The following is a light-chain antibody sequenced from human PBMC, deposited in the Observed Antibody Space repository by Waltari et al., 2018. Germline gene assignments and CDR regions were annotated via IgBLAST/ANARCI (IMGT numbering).Light chain of an antibody. Sequence: SSELTQGPDVSVALGQTVKITCQGDSLRTSYASWYQVKPGQAPVLVLFGKEKRPSGIPDRISGYSSGTTSSLTITGAQAEDEADYYCHSRKGRDNQVVFGGGTKLTAL. J-gene: IGLJ3*02. CDR2: GKE. CDR3: HSRKGRDNQVV. V-gene: IGLV3-19*01. CDR1: SLRTSY.